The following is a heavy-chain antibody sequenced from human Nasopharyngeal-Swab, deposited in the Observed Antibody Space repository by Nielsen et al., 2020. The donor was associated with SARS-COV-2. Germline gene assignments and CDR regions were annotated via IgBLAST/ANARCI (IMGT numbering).Heavy chain of an antibody. J-gene: IGHJ5*02. D-gene: IGHD1-20*01. CDR1: GFTSSSYW. CDR2: INSDGSST. V-gene: IGHV3-74*01. Sequence: GESLKISCAASGFTSSSYWMHWVRQAPGKGLVWVSRINSDGSSTSYADSVKGRFTISRDNAKNSLYLQMNSLRAEDTAVYYCAREQITGSLYNWFDPWGQGTLVTVSS. CDR3: AREQITGSLYNWFDP.